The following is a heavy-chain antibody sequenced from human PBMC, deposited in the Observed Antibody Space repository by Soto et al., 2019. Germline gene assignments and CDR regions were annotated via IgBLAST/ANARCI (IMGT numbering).Heavy chain of an antibody. Sequence: ETLSLTCAVSGHSIRSGYFWGWIRQPPGKGLEWIGSMYHSGITYYNLSLKSRVTISVDTSKNQLSLKLSSATAADTAVYYCARSMYSTSAQLYYGMDVWGQGTTVTVSS. D-gene: IGHD6-6*01. J-gene: IGHJ6*02. CDR2: MYHSGIT. CDR1: GHSIRSGYF. CDR3: ARSMYSTSAQLYYGMDV. V-gene: IGHV4-38-2*01.